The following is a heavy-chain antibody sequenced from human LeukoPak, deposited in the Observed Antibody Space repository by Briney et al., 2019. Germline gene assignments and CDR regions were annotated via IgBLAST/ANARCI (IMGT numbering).Heavy chain of an antibody. CDR1: GFTFSSFW. D-gene: IGHD6-13*01. CDR3: ARVTIAAAGLEYFQH. V-gene: IGHV3-7*01. J-gene: IGHJ1*01. Sequence: GGSLRLSCAGSGFTFSSFWMSWVRQAPGKGLEWVANIRHDGGEKYYEDSVKGRFTISRDNDKNSLYLQMNSLRAEDTAVYYCARVTIAAAGLEYFQHWGQGTLVTVSS. CDR2: IRHDGGEK.